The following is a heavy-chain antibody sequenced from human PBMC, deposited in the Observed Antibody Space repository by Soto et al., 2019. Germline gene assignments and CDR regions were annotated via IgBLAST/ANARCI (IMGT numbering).Heavy chain of an antibody. CDR3: ARAPMVLTRSYFDS. CDR2: ISSSGNT. J-gene: IGHJ4*02. Sequence: PSETLSLTCTVSDGSISNFYWSWIRQPPGKGLERIGYISSSGNTNYNPSLKSRVSISVDTSKTQFSLNLTSVTAADTAVYYCARAPMVLTRSYFDSWGQGTPVTVSS. D-gene: IGHD2-8*01. CDR1: DGSISNFY. V-gene: IGHV4-59*01.